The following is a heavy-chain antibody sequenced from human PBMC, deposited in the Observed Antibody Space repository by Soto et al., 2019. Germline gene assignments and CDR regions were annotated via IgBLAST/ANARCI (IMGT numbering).Heavy chain of an antibody. CDR2: IFPGDSRT. J-gene: IGHJ5*02. CDR1: GDSFTTDW. Sequence: EVQLVQSGAEVKKPGESLKISCETWGDSFTTDWIGWVRQMPGKGLEWMGVIFPGDSRTRYSPPFQGQVTISVDKSISPAYLQWSGLKAPETAMYYCATRRVSTPESRPWGQGNLVTISS. V-gene: IGHV5-51*01. CDR3: ATRRVSTPESRP. D-gene: IGHD3-10*01.